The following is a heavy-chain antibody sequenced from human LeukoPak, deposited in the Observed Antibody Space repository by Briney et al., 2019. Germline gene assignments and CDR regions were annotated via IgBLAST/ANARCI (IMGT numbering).Heavy chain of an antibody. V-gene: IGHV4-59*01. Sequence: SETLSLTCTVSGGSISSYYWSWIRQPPGKGVEWIGYISYSGSTNYNPSLKSRVTISLDTSKNQFSLKLSSVTAADTAVYYCASGSGSYYYYYYMDVWGKGTTVTISS. J-gene: IGHJ6*03. CDR1: GGSISSYY. CDR2: ISYSGST. D-gene: IGHD3-10*01. CDR3: ASGSGSYYYYYYMDV.